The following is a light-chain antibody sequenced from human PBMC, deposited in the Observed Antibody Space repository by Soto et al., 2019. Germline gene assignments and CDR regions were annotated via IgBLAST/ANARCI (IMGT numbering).Light chain of an antibody. CDR2: AAS. CDR1: QGISSW. Sequence: DIHMNHSQSSLSASLGERVTITCRASQGISSWLAWYQQKPEKAPKSLIYAASSLQSGVPSRFSGSGSGTDFTLTISSLQPEDFATYHCLQTYQSPPTFGQGTKVDI. V-gene: IGKV1D-16*01. CDR3: LQTYQSPPT. J-gene: IGKJ2*01.